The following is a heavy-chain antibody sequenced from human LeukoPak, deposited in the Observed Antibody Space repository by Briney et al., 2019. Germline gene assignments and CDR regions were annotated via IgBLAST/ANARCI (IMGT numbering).Heavy chain of an antibody. Sequence: PGGSLRLSCAASGFTFSSYWMNWVRQAPGKGLEWVSAISGSGDSTYYGDSVKGRFTISRDNSKNTLYLQMNSLRAEDTAVYYCAKTRPLDSSSWSHGDYWGQGTLVTVSS. CDR3: AKTRPLDSSSWSHGDY. D-gene: IGHD6-13*01. V-gene: IGHV3-23*01. CDR2: ISGSGDST. CDR1: GFTFSSYW. J-gene: IGHJ4*02.